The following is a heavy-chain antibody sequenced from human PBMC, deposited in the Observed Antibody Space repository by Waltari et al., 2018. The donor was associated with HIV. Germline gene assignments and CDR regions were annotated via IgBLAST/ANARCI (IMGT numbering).Heavy chain of an antibody. CDR3: AKDLARVAVAGTEDY. Sequence: QVQLVESGGGVVQPGGSLRLSCAASGFTFSSYGMHWVRQAPGKGLEWVAFIRDDGSNKYYADSVKGRFTISRDNSKNTLYLQMNSLRAEDTAVYYCAKDLARVAVAGTEDYWGQGTLVTVSS. V-gene: IGHV3-30*02. CDR2: IRDDGSNK. D-gene: IGHD6-19*01. J-gene: IGHJ4*02. CDR1: GFTFSSYG.